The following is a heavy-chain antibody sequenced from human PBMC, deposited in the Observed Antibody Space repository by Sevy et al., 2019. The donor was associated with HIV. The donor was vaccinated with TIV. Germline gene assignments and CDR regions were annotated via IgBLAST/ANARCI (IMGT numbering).Heavy chain of an antibody. CDR2: ISWDGGST. CDR3: AKATGYSSGWGIDY. Sequence: GGSLRLSCAASGFTFDDYTMHWVCQAPGKGLEWVSLISWDGGSTYYADSVKGRFTISRDNSKNSLYLQMNSLRTEDTALYYCAKATGYSSGWGIDYWGQGTLVTVSS. CDR1: GFTFDDYT. V-gene: IGHV3-43*01. J-gene: IGHJ4*02. D-gene: IGHD6-19*01.